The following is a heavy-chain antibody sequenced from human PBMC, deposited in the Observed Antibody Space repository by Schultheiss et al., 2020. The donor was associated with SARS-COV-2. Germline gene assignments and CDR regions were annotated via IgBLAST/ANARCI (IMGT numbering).Heavy chain of an antibody. CDR3: ARGEQNYYYYYMDV. J-gene: IGHJ6*03. D-gene: IGHD6-13*01. CDR1: GGSISSYY. V-gene: IGHV4-59*01. Sequence: SETLSLTCTVSGGSISSYYWSWIRQPPGKGLEWIGYIYYSGSTNYNPSLKSRVTISVDTSKNQFSLKLSSVTAADTAVYYCARGEQNYYYYYMDVWSKGTTVTVSS. CDR2: IYYSGST.